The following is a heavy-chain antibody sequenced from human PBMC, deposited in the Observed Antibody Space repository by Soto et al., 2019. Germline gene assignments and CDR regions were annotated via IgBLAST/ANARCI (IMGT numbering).Heavy chain of an antibody. Sequence: EVQLLESGGGLVQPGGSLRLSCAASGFTFSSYAMSWVRQAPGKGLEWVSSISAGGGGTYYADSVKGRFTISRDNSKNTLYLQMNSLRAEDTAVYYCAKRVTVTHAAHYFDYWGQGTLVTVSS. CDR1: GFTFSSYA. J-gene: IGHJ4*02. CDR2: ISAGGGGT. D-gene: IGHD4-17*01. V-gene: IGHV3-23*01. CDR3: AKRVTVTHAAHYFDY.